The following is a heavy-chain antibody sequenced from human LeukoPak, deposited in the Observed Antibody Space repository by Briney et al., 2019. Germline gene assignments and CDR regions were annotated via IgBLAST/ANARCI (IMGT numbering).Heavy chain of an antibody. Sequence: GGSLRLSCEASGFTFSAYAMTWVRQAPGKGLEWVSSIGSDNKPHYSESVKGRFAISRDNSKSMLFLQLNSLRAEDTAVYYCVKDRGSGSYPSPLFDNWGQGTLVTVSS. CDR3: VKDRGSGSYPSPLFDN. V-gene: IGHV3-23*01. D-gene: IGHD3-10*01. J-gene: IGHJ4*02. CDR2: IGSDNKP. CDR1: GFTFSAYA.